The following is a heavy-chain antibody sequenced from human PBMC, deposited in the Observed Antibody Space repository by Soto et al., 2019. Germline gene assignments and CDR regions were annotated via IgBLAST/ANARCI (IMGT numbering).Heavy chain of an antibody. CDR2: IYRSGTT. V-gene: IGHV4-38-2*01. CDR1: NFSISSGYY. D-gene: IGHD1-26*01. J-gene: IGHJ4*02. CDR3: ARTHSGSYYSVFNY. Sequence: PSETLSLTCVASNFSISSGYYWGWIRQSPGKGLEWIASIYRSGTTSYNPSLKSRVTISVDPSKNLFSLMLTAVTAADTAVYYCARTHSGSYYSVFNYWGRGSLVTVSS.